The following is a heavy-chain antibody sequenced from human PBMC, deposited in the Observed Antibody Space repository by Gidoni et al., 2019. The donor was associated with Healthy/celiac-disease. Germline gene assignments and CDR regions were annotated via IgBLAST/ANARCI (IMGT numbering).Heavy chain of an antibody. CDR1: GFTFSRYS. CDR3: ARDLGDSSSWYPYYYGMDV. D-gene: IGHD6-13*01. J-gene: IGHJ6*02. Sequence: EVQLVESGGGLVQPGGSLRLSCAASGFTFSRYSMNWVRQAPGKGLEWVSYISSSSSTIYYADSVKGRFTISRDNAKNSLYLQMNSLRDEDTAVYYCARDLGDSSSWYPYYYGMDVWGQGTTVTVSS. CDR2: ISSSSSTI. V-gene: IGHV3-48*02.